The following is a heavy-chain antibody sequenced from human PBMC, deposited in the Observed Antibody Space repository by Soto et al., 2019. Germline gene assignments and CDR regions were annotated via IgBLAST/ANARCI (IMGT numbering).Heavy chain of an antibody. Sequence: GGSLRLSCAASGFTFSSYAMSWVRQAPGKGLEWVSAISGSGGSTYYADSVKGRFTISRDNSKNTLYLQMNSLRAEDTAVYYCAKDGPPVIAVAAFPHDYWGQGTLVTVSS. CDR2: ISGSGGST. CDR3: AKDGPPVIAVAAFPHDY. D-gene: IGHD6-19*01. CDR1: GFTFSSYA. V-gene: IGHV3-23*01. J-gene: IGHJ4*02.